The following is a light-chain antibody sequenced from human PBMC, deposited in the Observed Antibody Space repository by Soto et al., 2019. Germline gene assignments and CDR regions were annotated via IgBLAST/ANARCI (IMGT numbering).Light chain of an antibody. CDR3: QQYIDWPRT. CDR2: GAT. V-gene: IGKV3-15*01. J-gene: IGKJ1*01. CDR1: QSVANR. Sequence: EIVMTQSPATLSVSPGERATLSCRASQSVANRLAWYQHTPGQAPRLLIYGATYRATGVPAKLSGSGSGTEFNLTITSLQSEDFALYYCQQYIDWPRTFGQGTKVDI.